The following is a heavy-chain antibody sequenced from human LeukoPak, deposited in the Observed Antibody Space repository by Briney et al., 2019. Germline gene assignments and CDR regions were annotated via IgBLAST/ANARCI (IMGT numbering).Heavy chain of an antibody. J-gene: IGHJ6*03. V-gene: IGHV3-7*01. CDR1: GFTFSNYW. CDR3: ARDLLTTVSIPNEIYYYYYMDV. Sequence: PGGSLRLSCAASGFTFSNYWMSWVRQAPGKGLEWVANIKQDGSEKYYVDSVKGRFTISRDNAKNSLYLQMNSLRAEDTAVYYCARDLLTTVSIPNEIYYYYYMDVWGKGTTVTISS. D-gene: IGHD4-17*01. CDR2: IKQDGSEK.